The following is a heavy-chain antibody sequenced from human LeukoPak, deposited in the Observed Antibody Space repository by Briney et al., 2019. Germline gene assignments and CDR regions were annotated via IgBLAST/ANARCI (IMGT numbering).Heavy chain of an antibody. CDR3: ARSDTAMDLYYFDY. Sequence: SVKVSCKASGGTFSTYAISWVRQAPGQGLEWMGGIIPIFGTANYAQKFQGRVTITADESTSTAYMELSSLRSEDTAVYYCARSDTAMDLYYFDYWGQGTLVTVSS. V-gene: IGHV1-69*01. D-gene: IGHD5-18*01. J-gene: IGHJ4*02. CDR2: IIPIFGTA. CDR1: GGTFSTYA.